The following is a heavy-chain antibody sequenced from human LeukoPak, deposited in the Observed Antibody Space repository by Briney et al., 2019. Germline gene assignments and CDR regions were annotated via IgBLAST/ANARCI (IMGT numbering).Heavy chain of an antibody. CDR1: GGSLSSYY. J-gene: IGHJ5*02. CDR2: IYYSGST. D-gene: IGHD5-12*01. Sequence: SETLSLTCTVSGGSLSSYYWSWIRQPPGKGLEWIGYIYYSGSTNYNPPLKSRVTISVDTSKNQFSLKLSSVTAADTAVYYCARDQSGYLNWFDPWGQGTLVTVSS. CDR3: ARDQSGYLNWFDP. V-gene: IGHV4-59*01.